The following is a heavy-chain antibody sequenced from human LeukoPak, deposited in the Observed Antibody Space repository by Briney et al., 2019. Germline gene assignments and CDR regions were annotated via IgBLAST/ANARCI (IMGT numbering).Heavy chain of an antibody. V-gene: IGHV4-31*03. J-gene: IGHJ4*02. CDR1: GGSISSGGYY. D-gene: IGHD5-18*01. CDR3: ARARNSYQDY. CDR2: IYYSGST. Sequence: SETLSLTCTVSGGSISSGGYYWSWIRQHPGKGLEWIGYIYYSGSTYYNPSLKSRVTISVDTSKNQFSLKLSSVTAADTAVYYCARARNSYQDYWGQGTLVTVSS.